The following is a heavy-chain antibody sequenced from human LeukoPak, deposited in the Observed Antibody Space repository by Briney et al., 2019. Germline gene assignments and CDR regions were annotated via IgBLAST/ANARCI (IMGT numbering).Heavy chain of an antibody. CDR2: ISSSSSHI. Sequence: GGSLRLSCAASGFTFSSYSMNWVRQAPGKGLEWVSSISSSSSHIYYADSVKGRFTISRDNAKNSLYLQMNSLRAEDTAVYYCARDPGPWNYDDYWGQGTLVTVSS. V-gene: IGHV3-21*01. D-gene: IGHD1-1*01. CDR1: GFTFSSYS. CDR3: ARDPGPWNYDDY. J-gene: IGHJ4*02.